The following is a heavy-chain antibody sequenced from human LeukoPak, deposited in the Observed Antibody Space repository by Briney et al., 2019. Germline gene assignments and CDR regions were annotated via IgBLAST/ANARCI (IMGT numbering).Heavy chain of an antibody. J-gene: IGHJ4*01. CDR3: ARDGPLGEYADY. V-gene: IGHV3-11*01. Sequence: GGSLSLICVASGFAFKDFYMSWIRQAPGKGLEWVSDISSSGVNTLYADSVKGRFTISRDNSKNSLSLQMNSLRAEDTAVYYCARDGPLGEYADYWGHGTHVTVSS. D-gene: IGHD4-17*01. CDR2: ISSSGVNT. CDR1: GFAFKDFY.